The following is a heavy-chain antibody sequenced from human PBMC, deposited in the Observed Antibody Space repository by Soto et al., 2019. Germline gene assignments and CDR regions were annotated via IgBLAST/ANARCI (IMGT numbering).Heavy chain of an antibody. J-gene: IGHJ4*02. CDR2: ISWNSIA. Sequence: GGSLRLSCAASGFTFDDYAMHWVRQAPGKGLEWVSGISWNSIAGYADSVKGRFTISRDNAKNSLYLQMNSLRVEDTALYYCAKARSEYSSSFVDYWGQGTLVTVSS. V-gene: IGHV3-9*01. CDR3: AKARSEYSSSFVDY. D-gene: IGHD6-6*01. CDR1: GFTFDDYA.